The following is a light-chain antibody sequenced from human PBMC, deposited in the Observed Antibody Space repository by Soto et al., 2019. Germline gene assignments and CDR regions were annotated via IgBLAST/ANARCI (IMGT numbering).Light chain of an antibody. CDR2: DAS. V-gene: IGKV1-8*01. CDR1: QGIGNS. CDR3: QHYYNYPLT. Sequence: AIRMTQSPSSFSASTGDNVTITCRASQGIGNSLAWYQQKPGKAPNLLIYDASTLQSGVPARFSGSGSGSDFTLTITSPQSEDFATYYCQHYYNYPLTFGGGTKVEIK. J-gene: IGKJ4*01.